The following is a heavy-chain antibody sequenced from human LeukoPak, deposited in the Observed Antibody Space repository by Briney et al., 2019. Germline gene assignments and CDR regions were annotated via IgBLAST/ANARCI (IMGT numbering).Heavy chain of an antibody. J-gene: IGHJ6*03. V-gene: IGHV3-21*01. CDR1: GFTFSSYS. Sequence: GGSLRLSCAASGFTFSSYSMNWVRQAPGKGLEWVSSISSSSSYIYYADSVKGRFTISRDNDKNSLYLQMNSLRDEDTAVYYCARDGPMVRGVIKYYYMDVWGKGTTVTVSS. CDR3: ARDGPMVRGVIKYYYMDV. D-gene: IGHD3-10*01. CDR2: ISSSSSYI.